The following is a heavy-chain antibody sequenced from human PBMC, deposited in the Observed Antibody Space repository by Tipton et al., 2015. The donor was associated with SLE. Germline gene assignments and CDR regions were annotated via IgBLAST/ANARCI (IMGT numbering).Heavy chain of an antibody. D-gene: IGHD2-21*01. Sequence: AGLVKPSETLSLTCAVYGGSFSGYYWSWIRQPPGKGLEWIGEINHSGSTNYSPSLRSRVTISVDTSKNQFSLKLSSVAAADTAVYYCARHSPILFHGYFDLWGRGTLVTVSS. J-gene: IGHJ2*01. CDR2: INHSGST. CDR3: ARHSPILFHGYFDL. CDR1: GGSFSGYY. V-gene: IGHV4-34*01.